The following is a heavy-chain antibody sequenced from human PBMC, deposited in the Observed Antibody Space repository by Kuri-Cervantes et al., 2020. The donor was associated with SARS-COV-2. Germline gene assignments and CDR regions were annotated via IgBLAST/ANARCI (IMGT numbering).Heavy chain of an antibody. J-gene: IGHJ5*02. CDR1: GYTFTSYA. V-gene: IGHV1-3*01. Sequence: ASVKVSCKASGYTFTSYAMHWVRQAPGQRLEWMGWINAGNGNTKYSQKFQGRVTITADKSMSTAYMELSSLRSEDTAVYYCATSSAIVATISWFDPWGQGTLVTVSS. CDR2: INAGNGNT. CDR3: ATSSAIVATISWFDP. D-gene: IGHD5-12*01.